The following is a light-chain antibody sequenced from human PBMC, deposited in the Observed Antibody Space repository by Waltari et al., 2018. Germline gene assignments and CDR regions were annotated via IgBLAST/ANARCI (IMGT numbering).Light chain of an antibody. CDR3: QQYDISPLT. CDR2: GTF. CDR1: QTIRTTY. V-gene: IGKV3-20*01. J-gene: IGKJ4*01. Sequence: EIVLTQSPGTLSLSPGEGATLSCRTSQTIRTTYLPWYQQKPGQAPTLLIYGTFSRATGIPDRFTGSGSGTDFSLTISSLEPEDFATYYCQQYDISPLTFGGGTKVEIK.